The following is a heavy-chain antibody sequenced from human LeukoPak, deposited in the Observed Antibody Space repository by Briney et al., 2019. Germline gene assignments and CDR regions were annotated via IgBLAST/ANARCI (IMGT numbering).Heavy chain of an antibody. CDR1: GVTLSNYA. CDR3: ANYGSGWDRDAFDI. J-gene: IGHJ3*02. V-gene: IGHV3-23*01. CDR2: ISSSGSGGNT. Sequence: GGSLRLSCVASGVTLSNYAMSWARQAPGKGLEWVSGISSSGSGGNTYYADSVKGRFTISRDSSRNTLFLHMNTLRAEDTAIYYCANYGSGWDRDAFDIWGQGTMVTVSS. D-gene: IGHD6-19*01.